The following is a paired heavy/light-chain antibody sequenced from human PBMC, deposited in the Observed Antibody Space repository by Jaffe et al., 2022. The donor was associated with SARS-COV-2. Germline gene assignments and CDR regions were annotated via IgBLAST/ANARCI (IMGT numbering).Heavy chain of an antibody. Sequence: EVQLVQSGAELTKPGESLRISCKGSGYSFSTFMIGWVRQMPGKGLEWMGIINTADSTTRYSPSFQGQVTISADKSITTAYLQWSSLKASDTAIYYCARRQYGSGSFFDYWGQGTLVTVSS. V-gene: IGHV5-51*01. CDR1: GYSFSTFM. J-gene: IGHJ4*02. D-gene: IGHD3-10*01. CDR2: INTADSTT. CDR3: ARRQYGSGSFFDY.
Light chain of an antibody. J-gene: IGKJ1*01. CDR1: QTLLHSNGNNY. V-gene: IGKV2-28*01. CDR2: LGS. Sequence: EIVLTQSPLSLPVTPGESASISCRSSQTLLHSNGNNYLNWYLQKPGRSPQLLFYLGSNRASGVPDRFSGSGSGTDFTLKISRVQAEDVGVYYCMQGLQIPWTFGQGTKVEIK. CDR3: MQGLQIPWT.